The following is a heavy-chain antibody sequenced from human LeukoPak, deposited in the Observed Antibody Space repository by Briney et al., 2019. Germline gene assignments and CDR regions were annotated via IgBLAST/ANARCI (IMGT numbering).Heavy chain of an antibody. Sequence: GGSLRLSCAASGFTVSSNYMSWVRQAPGKGLEWVSVIYSGGSTYYADSVKGRFTISRDNSKNTLYLQMNSLRAEDTAVYYCARAGWELPGGAFDIWGQGTMVTVSS. V-gene: IGHV3-53*01. CDR3: ARAGWELPGGAFDI. D-gene: IGHD1-26*01. J-gene: IGHJ3*02. CDR2: IYSGGST. CDR1: GFTVSSNY.